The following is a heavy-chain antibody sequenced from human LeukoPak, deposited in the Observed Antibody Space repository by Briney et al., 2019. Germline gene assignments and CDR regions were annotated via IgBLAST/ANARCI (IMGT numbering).Heavy chain of an antibody. V-gene: IGHV3-53*01. D-gene: IGHD3-22*01. J-gene: IGHJ4*02. CDR1: GFTVSSNY. CDR2: LGGLSESV. CDR3: ARGTWLGATYHFDS. Sequence: GGSLRLSCAASGFTVSSNYMSWVRQAPGKGLEWVSILGGLSESVYYPDSVKGRFTVSRDNAKNSLHLQMNSLRDEDTAVYFCARGTWLGATYHFDSWGPGTLVTVSS.